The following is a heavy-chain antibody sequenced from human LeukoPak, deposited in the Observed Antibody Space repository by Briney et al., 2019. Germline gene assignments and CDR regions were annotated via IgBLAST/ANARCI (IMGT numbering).Heavy chain of an antibody. D-gene: IGHD6-13*01. CDR2: INHSGSA. J-gene: IGHJ5*02. CDR3: ARARQRLVRGWFDP. V-gene: IGHV4-34*01. Sequence: KPSETLSLTCAVYGGSFSGYYWSWIRQPPGKGLEWIGEINHSGSANYNPSLKSRVTISVDTSKNQFSLKLSSVTAADTAVYYCARARQRLVRGWFDPWGQGTLVTVSS. CDR1: GGSFSGYY.